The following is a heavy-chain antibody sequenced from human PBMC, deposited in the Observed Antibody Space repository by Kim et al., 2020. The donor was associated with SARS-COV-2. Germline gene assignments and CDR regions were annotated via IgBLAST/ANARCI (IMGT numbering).Heavy chain of an antibody. CDR3: ARSSSGTFDY. V-gene: IGHV6-1*01. J-gene: IGHJ4*02. Sequence: YNDYAVTGKSRITINPATSKNQFSLQLNSVTPEDTAVYYCARSSSGTFDYWGQGTLVTVSS. CDR2: YN. D-gene: IGHD3-10*01.